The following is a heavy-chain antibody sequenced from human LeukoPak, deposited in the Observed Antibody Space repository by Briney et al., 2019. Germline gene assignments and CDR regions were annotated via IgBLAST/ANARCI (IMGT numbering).Heavy chain of an antibody. CDR3: SRDSCSSASCYNNWFDP. D-gene: IGHD2-2*02. CDR2: VYTSGST. Sequence: SETLSPTCPLPAASLSSYSWSWIRQPAGTGLEWNGRVYTSGSTNYNPSLKSRVSMSVDKSKNQCSLYVNSVSVADTAVYYCSRDSCSSASCYNNWFDPWGQGTLVTVSS. J-gene: IGHJ5*02. CDR1: AASLSSYS. V-gene: IGHV4-4*07.